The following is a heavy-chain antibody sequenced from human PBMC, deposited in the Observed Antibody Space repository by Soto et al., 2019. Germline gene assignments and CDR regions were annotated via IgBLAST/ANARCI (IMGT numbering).Heavy chain of an antibody. CDR1: GLIFINYT. Sequence: EVQLVESGGGLVQPGGSLRLSCAASGLIFINYTMHWVRQAPGKGLVWVSRISTDGSITDYADSVKGRFTVSRANAKNTLYLQMNSLRVDDTAVYYCARDTNGLHYWGQGTLVTVCS. J-gene: IGHJ4*02. CDR2: ISTDGSIT. CDR3: ARDTNGLHY. V-gene: IGHV3-74*01. D-gene: IGHD2-8*01.